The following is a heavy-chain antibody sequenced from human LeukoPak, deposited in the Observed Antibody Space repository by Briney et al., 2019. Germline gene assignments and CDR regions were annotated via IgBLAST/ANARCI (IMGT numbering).Heavy chain of an antibody. CDR2: IYHSGST. J-gene: IGHJ4*02. D-gene: IGHD3-16*02. CDR1: GGSISSYY. CDR3: ARQGDYRYPFDS. V-gene: IGHV4-59*08. Sequence: SETLSLTCTVSGGSISSYYWSWIRQPPGKGLEWIGSIYHSGSTYYNPSLKSRVTISVDTSKSQFSLKLTSVTAADTAVYYCARQGDYRYPFDSWGQGTLVTVSS.